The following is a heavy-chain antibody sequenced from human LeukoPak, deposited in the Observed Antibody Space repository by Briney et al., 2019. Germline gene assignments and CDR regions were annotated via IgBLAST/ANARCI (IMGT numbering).Heavy chain of an antibody. J-gene: IGHJ6*03. V-gene: IGHV3-73*01. CDR2: IRSKANSYAT. CDR1: GFTFSGSA. D-gene: IGHD4-17*01. CDR3: TRQGNLRNYYYYYMDV. Sequence: GGSLRLSCAASGFTFSGSAMHWVRQASGKGLEWVGRIRSKANSYATAYAASVKGRFTISRDDSKNTAYLQVNSLKTEDTAVYYCTRQGNLRNYYYYYMDVWGKGTTVTVSS.